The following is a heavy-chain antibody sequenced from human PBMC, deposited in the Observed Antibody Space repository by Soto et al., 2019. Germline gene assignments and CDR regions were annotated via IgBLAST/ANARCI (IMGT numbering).Heavy chain of an antibody. CDR2: INHSGST. D-gene: IGHD6-6*01. CDR3: ARVVQQLPRYYYYYGMDV. J-gene: IGHJ6*02. CDR1: GGSFSGYY. Sequence: SETLSLTCAVYGGSFSGYYWSWIRQPPGKGLEWIGEINHSGSTNYNPSLKSRVTISVDTSKNQFSLKLSSVTAADTAVYYCARVVQQLPRYYYYYGMDVWGQGTTVTVSS. V-gene: IGHV4-34*01.